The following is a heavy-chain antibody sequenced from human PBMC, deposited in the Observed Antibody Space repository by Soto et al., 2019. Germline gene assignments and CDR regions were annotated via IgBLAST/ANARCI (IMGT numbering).Heavy chain of an antibody. V-gene: IGHV3-23*01. Sequence: GRSLRLSCAASAFTFSSYAMSWVRHAPGKGLEWVSAISGSGGRTYYADSVKGRFTISGDNSKNTLYLQMNSLRAEDTAVYCCGKLIGGYGMDVWGQGTTVTVSS. CDR2: ISGSGGRT. J-gene: IGHJ6*02. D-gene: IGHD3-16*01. CDR3: GKLIGGYGMDV. CDR1: AFTFSSYA.